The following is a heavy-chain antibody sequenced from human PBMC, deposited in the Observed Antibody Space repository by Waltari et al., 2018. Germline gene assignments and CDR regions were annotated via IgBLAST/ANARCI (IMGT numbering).Heavy chain of an antibody. J-gene: IGHJ4*02. CDR2: ISWNSGSI. Sequence: EVQLVESGGGLVQPGRSLRLSCAASGFTFDDYAMHWVRPAPGKGLEWVSGISWNSGSIGYADSVKGRFTISRDNAKNSLYLQMNSLRAEDTALYYCAKDSTYYYDSSGFIDYWGQGTLVTVSS. CDR3: AKDSTYYYDSSGFIDY. V-gene: IGHV3-9*01. CDR1: GFTFDDYA. D-gene: IGHD3-22*01.